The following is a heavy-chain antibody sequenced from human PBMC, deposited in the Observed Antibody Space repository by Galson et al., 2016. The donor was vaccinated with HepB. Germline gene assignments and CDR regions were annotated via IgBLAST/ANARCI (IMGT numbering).Heavy chain of an antibody. Sequence: SLRLSCAVSGFTFSAYSMNWVRQAPGKGLEWVSSISSSGSYIYYADSVKGRFTISRDNAKNSLYLQMNSLRAEDTAVYYCARDFRYGSGSYSGSFDYWGQGTLVTVSS. D-gene: IGHD3-10*01. V-gene: IGHV3-21*01. CDR3: ARDFRYGSGSYSGSFDY. J-gene: IGHJ4*02. CDR1: GFTFSAYS. CDR2: ISSSGSYI.